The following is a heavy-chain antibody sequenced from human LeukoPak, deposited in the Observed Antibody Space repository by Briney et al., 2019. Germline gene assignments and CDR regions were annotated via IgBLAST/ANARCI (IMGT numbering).Heavy chain of an antibody. CDR3: AKVDYRSGCDS. J-gene: IGHJ4*02. D-gene: IGHD6-19*01. Sequence: GGSLRLSCVVSGFTFSSYSMHWVRQAPGKGLEFVSAISSNGDSTYYAHSVKGRFTISRDISTNTLYLQMGSLRAEDMDVYYCAKVDYRSGCDSWGQGTLVTVSS. CDR2: ISSNGDST. CDR1: GFTFSSYS. V-gene: IGHV3-64*01.